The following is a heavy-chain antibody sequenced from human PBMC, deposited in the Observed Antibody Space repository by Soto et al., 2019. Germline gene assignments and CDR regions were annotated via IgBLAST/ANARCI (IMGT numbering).Heavy chain of an antibody. J-gene: IGHJ4*02. CDR2: IKTDGSST. D-gene: IGHD3-22*01. CDR1: GFTFNGYS. V-gene: IGHV3-74*01. Sequence: WWSLRLSCSASGFTFNGYSMHWFRQAPGKGLVWVSRIKTDGSSTYYADSVKGRFTISRDNAKNTLFLQMNSLRAEDTAVYFCVRARSYNYGYWDYWAQGTLVTVSS. CDR3: VRARSYNYGYWDY.